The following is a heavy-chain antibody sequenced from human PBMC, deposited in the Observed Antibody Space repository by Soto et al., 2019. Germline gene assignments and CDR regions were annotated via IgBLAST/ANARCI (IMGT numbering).Heavy chain of an antibody. Sequence: LXLSCAASGLTFSTYWMNWVRQAPGKGLEWVANIKQDGSEKYYVDSVKGRFAISRDNAKDSLFLQMNNLRAEDTAVYYCVRDWSTFWGMDVWDQGTMVTVSS. J-gene: IGHJ6*02. V-gene: IGHV3-7*01. CDR3: VRDWSTFWGMDV. CDR2: IKQDGSEK. CDR1: GLTFSTYW.